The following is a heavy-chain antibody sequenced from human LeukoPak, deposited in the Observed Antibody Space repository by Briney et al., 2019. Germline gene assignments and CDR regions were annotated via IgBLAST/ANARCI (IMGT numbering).Heavy chain of an antibody. D-gene: IGHD2-2*01. V-gene: IGHV3-21*01. CDR2: ITSGSSYI. CDR1: GFTFSSYN. Sequence: GGSLRLSCAASGFTFSSYNMNWVRQAPGQGLEWVSSITSGSSYIYYADSVKGRFTISRDNAKSSLYLQMNSLRAEDTAVYHCARDHPRVPPNAFDIWGQGTMVTVSS. J-gene: IGHJ3*02. CDR3: ARDHPRVPPNAFDI.